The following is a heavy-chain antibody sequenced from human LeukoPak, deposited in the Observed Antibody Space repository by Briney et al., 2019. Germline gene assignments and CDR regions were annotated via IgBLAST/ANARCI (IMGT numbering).Heavy chain of an antibody. CDR2: IYYSGSA. Sequence: SETLSLTCTVSGGSISSYYWSWIRQPPGKGLEWIGYIYYSGSANYNPSLKSRVTISVDTSKNQFSLKLSSVTAADTAVYYCARGGSSSWYYFDYWGQGTLVTVSS. V-gene: IGHV4-59*01. CDR1: GGSISSYY. D-gene: IGHD6-13*01. CDR3: ARGGSSSWYYFDY. J-gene: IGHJ4*02.